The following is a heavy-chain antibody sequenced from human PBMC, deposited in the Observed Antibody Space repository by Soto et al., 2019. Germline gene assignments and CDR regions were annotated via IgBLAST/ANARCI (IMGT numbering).Heavy chain of an antibody. J-gene: IGHJ4*02. CDR2: ISAHNGNT. CDR1: GYTFTSYG. V-gene: IGHV1-18*01. D-gene: IGHD1-26*01. CDR3: ASGRYGDY. Sequence: QVHLVQSGAEVKKPGASVKVSCKCSGYTFTSYGITWVRQAPGQGLEWMGWISAHNGNTDYAQKLQGRVTVTRDTSTSTAYMELRSLRSDDTAVYYCASGRYGDYWGQGALVTVSS.